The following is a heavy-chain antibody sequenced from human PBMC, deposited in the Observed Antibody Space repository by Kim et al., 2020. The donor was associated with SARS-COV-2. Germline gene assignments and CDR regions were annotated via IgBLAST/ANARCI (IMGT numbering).Heavy chain of an antibody. J-gene: IGHJ5*02. D-gene: IGHD4-17*01. CDR1: GDSISGGDYY. CDR2: IINSGST. Sequence: SETLSLTCAVSGDSISGGDYYWNWIRQPPGKGLEWIGYIINSGSTYYNTSLQSRVIISVDTSKNQFSLKLGSVTAADTAVYYCARSDYLNCFDPWGQGTLVTVSS. V-gene: IGHV4-30-4*01. CDR3: ARSDYLNCFDP.